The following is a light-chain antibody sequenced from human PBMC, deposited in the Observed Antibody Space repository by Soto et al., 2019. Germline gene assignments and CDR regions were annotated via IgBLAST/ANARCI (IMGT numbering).Light chain of an antibody. J-gene: IGLJ2*01. CDR1: RGHSSYA. Sequence: QLVLTQSPSASASLGASVKLTCTRSRGHSSYAIAWHQKQPGKGPRYLMDLNNDGSHTKGDGIPDRFSGSSSGADRYLIISSLQSEDEADYYCQTWGTGFQFFGGGTKVTVL. CDR2: LNNDGSH. V-gene: IGLV4-69*01. CDR3: QTWGTGFQF.